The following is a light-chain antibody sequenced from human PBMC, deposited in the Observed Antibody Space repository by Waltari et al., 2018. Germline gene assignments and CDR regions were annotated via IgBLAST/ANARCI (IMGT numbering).Light chain of an antibody. CDR2: SNN. Sequence: SVLTQPPSASGTPGQRVTIPCSGSRSNIGSNPVNWYQQLPGTAPKLLIYSNNQRPSGVPDRFSGSKSGTSASLAISGLQSEDEADYYCAAWDDSLNGWVFGGGTKLTVL. J-gene: IGLJ3*02. V-gene: IGLV1-44*01. CDR1: RSNIGSNP. CDR3: AAWDDSLNGWV.